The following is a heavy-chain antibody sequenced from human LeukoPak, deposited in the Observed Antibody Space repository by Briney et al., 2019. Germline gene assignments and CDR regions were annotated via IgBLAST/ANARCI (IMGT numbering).Heavy chain of an antibody. D-gene: IGHD3-22*01. V-gene: IGHV4-4*02. Sequence: SGTLSLTCAVSGGSISSSNWWSWVRQPPGKGLEWIGEVYHSGSTNQNPSLKSRVTISVDKSKNQFSLNLSSVTAADTAVYYCARGDYYDSTGYPLRVFDYWGQGTLVTVSS. CDR3: ARGDYYDSTGYPLRVFDY. CDR1: GGSISSSNW. CDR2: VYHSGST. J-gene: IGHJ4*02.